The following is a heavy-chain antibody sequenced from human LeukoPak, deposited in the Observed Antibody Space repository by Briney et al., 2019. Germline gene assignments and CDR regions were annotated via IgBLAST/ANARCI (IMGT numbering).Heavy chain of an antibody. CDR2: INHSGST. J-gene: IGHJ3*02. CDR3: AKSNGYGLVDI. CDR1: GGSFGDYY. Sequence: SETLSLTCAVYGGSFGDYYWSWIRQPPGKGLEWIGEINHSGSTNYNPSLKSRVTISVDTSKNQFSLKLSSVTAADTAVYYCAKSNGYGLVDIWGQGTMVTVSS. V-gene: IGHV4-34*01. D-gene: IGHD3-10*01.